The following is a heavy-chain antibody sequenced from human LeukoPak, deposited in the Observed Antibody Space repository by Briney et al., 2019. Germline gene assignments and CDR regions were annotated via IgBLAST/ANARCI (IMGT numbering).Heavy chain of an antibody. CDR1: GYTFTGYY. D-gene: IGHD2-8*01. CDR2: INPNSGGT. V-gene: IGHV1-2*02. Sequence: ASVKVSCKASGYTFTGYYMHWVRQAPGQGLEWMGWINPNSGGTNYAQKFQGRVTMTRDTSISTAYMELSRLRSDDTAVYYCARSPAQVLMVYAPIFDYWGQGTLVTVSS. J-gene: IGHJ4*02. CDR3: ARSPAQVLMVYAPIFDY.